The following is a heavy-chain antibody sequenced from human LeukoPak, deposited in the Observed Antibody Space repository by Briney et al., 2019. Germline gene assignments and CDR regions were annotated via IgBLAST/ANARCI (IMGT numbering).Heavy chain of an antibody. CDR3: ARERWHCRVNCYSVYYYALDV. CDR2: INPGNGDT. Sequence: ASVKVSCRGSGYTFTNYAVHWVRQAPGQRLEWLGWINPGNGDTKYSQNFQGRVTVTSDTSAATAYVELNSLTSEDTAVYYCARERWHCRVNCYSVYYYALDVWGQGTTVTVSS. J-gene: IGHJ6*02. D-gene: IGHD2-15*01. V-gene: IGHV1-3*01. CDR1: GYTFTNYA.